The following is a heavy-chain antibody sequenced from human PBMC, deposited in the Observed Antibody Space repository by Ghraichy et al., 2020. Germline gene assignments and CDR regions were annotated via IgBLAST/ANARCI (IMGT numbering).Heavy chain of an antibody. CDR3: ARGPEKGYDFWSGYYYYYYGMDV. V-gene: IGHV3-21*01. D-gene: IGHD3-3*01. J-gene: IGHJ6*02. CDR2: ISSSSSYI. CDR1: GFTFSSYS. Sequence: GGSLRLSCAASGFTFSSYSMNWVRQAPGKGLEWVSSISSSSSYIYYADSVKGLFTISRDNAKNSLYLQMNSLRAEDTAVYYCARGPEKGYDFWSGYYYYYYGMDVWGQGTTVTVSS.